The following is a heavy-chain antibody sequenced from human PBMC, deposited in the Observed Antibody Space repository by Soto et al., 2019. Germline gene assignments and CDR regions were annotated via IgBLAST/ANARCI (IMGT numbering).Heavy chain of an antibody. J-gene: IGHJ4*02. CDR3: ARVGYGDYGGGYYFDF. CDR2: IDYTGGT. V-gene: IGHV4-30-4*01. Sequence: PSETLSLTCSVSGASIRDGDYYWSWLRQPPGKGPEWIGIIDYTGGTHYNPTLTGPVSMSVDTSANQFSLKVNFVTAADSGVYYCARVGYGDYGGGYYFDFWGPGILVTVSS. D-gene: IGHD4-17*01. CDR1: GASIRDGDYY.